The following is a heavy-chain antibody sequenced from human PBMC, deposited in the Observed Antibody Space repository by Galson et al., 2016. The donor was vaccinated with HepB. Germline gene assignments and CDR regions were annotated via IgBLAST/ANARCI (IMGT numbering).Heavy chain of an antibody. D-gene: IGHD6-19*01. CDR3: ARDHSNGLLGP. CDR2: ISYDGSNK. Sequence: SLRLSCAASGFTFSLYSMHWVRQAPGKGLEWVTAISYDGSNKYYADSVRGRFTISRDNAENTLFPQMNSLRPEDTAVYYCARDHSNGLLGPWGQGTLVTVSS. V-gene: IGHV3-30-3*01. CDR1: GFTFSLYS. J-gene: IGHJ5*02.